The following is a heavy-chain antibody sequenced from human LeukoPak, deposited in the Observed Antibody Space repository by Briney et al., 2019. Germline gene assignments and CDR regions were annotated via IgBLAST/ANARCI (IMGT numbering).Heavy chain of an antibody. J-gene: IGHJ4*02. CDR1: GFAFSSYA. CDR2: MSGSGGST. V-gene: IGHV3-23*01. Sequence: GGSLRLSCAASGFAFSSYAMSWVCQPQGKGLEWVSAMSGSGGSTYYAHSVKGRFTISRDNSKNTLYLQMNSLRAEDTAVYYCANQDSSGYYLSGYFDYWGQGTLVTVSS. D-gene: IGHD3-22*01. CDR3: ANQDSSGYYLSGYFDY.